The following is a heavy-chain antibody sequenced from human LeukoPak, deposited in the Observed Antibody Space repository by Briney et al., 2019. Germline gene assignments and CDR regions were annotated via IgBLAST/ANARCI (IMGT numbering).Heavy chain of an antibody. J-gene: IGHJ4*02. V-gene: IGHV1-2*04. D-gene: IGHD6-19*01. CDR2: INPNSGGT. CDR3: ARGDSSGWYGDY. CDR1: GYTFTGYY. Sequence: VASVKVSFTASGYTFTGYYMHWVRQAPGQGLEWMGWINPNSGGTNYAQKFQGWVTMTRDTSISTAYMELSRLRSDDTAVYYCARGDSSGWYGDYWGQGTLVTVSS.